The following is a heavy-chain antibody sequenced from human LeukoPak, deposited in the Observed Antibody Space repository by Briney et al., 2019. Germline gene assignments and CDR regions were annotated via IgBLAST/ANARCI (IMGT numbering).Heavy chain of an antibody. J-gene: IGHJ3*02. Sequence: PSQTLSLTCTVSGGSISSGGYYWSWIRQPPGKGLEWIGYIYYSGSTNYNPSLKSRVTISVDTSKNQFSLKLSSVTAADTAVYYCAREIAVAGIGDAFDIWGQGTMVTVSS. CDR2: IYYSGST. V-gene: IGHV4-61*08. CDR1: GGSISSGGYY. D-gene: IGHD6-19*01. CDR3: AREIAVAGIGDAFDI.